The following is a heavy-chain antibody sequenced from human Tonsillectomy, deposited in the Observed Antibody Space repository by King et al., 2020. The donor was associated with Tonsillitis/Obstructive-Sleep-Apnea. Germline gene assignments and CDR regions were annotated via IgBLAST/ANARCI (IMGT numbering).Heavy chain of an antibody. J-gene: IGHJ4*02. CDR2: INTNTGNP. V-gene: IGHV7-4-1*02. CDR1: GYTFTSYA. D-gene: IGHD6-19*01. Sequence: QLVQSGSELKKPGASVKVSCKASGYTFTSYAMNWVRQAPGQGLELMGWINTNTGNPTYAQGFTGRFVFSLDTSVSTAYLQINGLKAEDTALYYCARDPRVAVAGSFDYWGQGTLVTVSS. CDR3: ARDPRVAVAGSFDY.